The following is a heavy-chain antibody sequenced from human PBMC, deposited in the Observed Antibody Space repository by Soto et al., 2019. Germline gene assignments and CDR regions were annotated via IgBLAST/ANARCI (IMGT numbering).Heavy chain of an antibody. Sequence: SETLSLTCTVSGGSISSSSYYWGWIRQSPGKGLEWIGSIYYSGSTYYNPSLKSRVTISVDTSKNQFSLKLSSVTAADTAVYYCARGLPLRTYYYGMDVWGQGTTVTVSS. V-gene: IGHV4-39*01. CDR3: ARGLPLRTYYYGMDV. D-gene: IGHD3-16*01. J-gene: IGHJ6*02. CDR2: IYYSGST. CDR1: GGSISSSSYY.